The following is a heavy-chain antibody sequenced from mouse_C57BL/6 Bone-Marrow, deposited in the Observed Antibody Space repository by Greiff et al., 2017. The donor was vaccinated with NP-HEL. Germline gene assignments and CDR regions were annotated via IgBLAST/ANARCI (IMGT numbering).Heavy chain of an antibody. CDR2: ISSGGDYI. CDR1: GFTFSSYA. V-gene: IGHV5-9-1*02. Sequence: EVMLVESGEGLVKPGGSLKLSCAASGFTFSSYAMSWVRQTPEKRLEWVAYISSGGDYIYYADTVKGRFTISRDNARNTLYLQMSSLKSEDTAMYYCTLITTVTGFAYWGQGTLVTVSA. J-gene: IGHJ3*01. D-gene: IGHD1-1*01. CDR3: TLITTVTGFAY.